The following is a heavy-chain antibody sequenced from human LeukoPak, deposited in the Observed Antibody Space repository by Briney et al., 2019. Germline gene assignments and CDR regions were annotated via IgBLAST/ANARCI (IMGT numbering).Heavy chain of an antibody. D-gene: IGHD5-18*01. Sequence: GGSLRLSCTASGFTLGRHDMHWVRQIPGQGLEWVAAVSSGFHAFFADSVQGRFTASREDARNSLYLQMNSLRAGDTAVYYCVREARGYHYTYFDYWGQGTLVTVSS. V-gene: IGHV3-13*01. J-gene: IGHJ4*02. CDR3: VREARGYHYTYFDY. CDR2: VSSGFHA. CDR1: GFTLGRHD.